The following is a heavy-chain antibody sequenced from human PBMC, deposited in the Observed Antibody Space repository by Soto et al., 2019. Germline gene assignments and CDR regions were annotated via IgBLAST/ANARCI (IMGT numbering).Heavy chain of an antibody. CDR3: ARDTRDYYDSVSYFDY. V-gene: IGHV4-30-4*01. J-gene: IGHJ4*02. CDR2: IYYSGST. Sequence: PSETLSLTCTVSGGSISSGDYYWSWIRQPPGKGLEWIGYIYYSGSTYYNPSLKSRVTISVDTSKNQFSLKLSSVTAADTAVYYCARDTRDYYDSVSYFDYWGQGTLVTVS. CDR1: GGSISSGDYY. D-gene: IGHD3-22*01.